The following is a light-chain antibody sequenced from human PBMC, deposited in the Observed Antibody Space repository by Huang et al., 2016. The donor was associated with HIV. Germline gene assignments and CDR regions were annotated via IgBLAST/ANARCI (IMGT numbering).Light chain of an antibody. CDR2: AAS. Sequence: DIQMTQSPSSLSASVGDSVTITCRASQSINTYLNWFQQKPGTAPKVLIAAASTLQSGAASWCSGGASGTHFTLTITSLQPEDFATYCWQQTYAGVTFGQGTKVEIK. V-gene: IGKV1-39*01. J-gene: IGKJ1*01. CDR3: QQTYAGVT. CDR1: QSINTY.